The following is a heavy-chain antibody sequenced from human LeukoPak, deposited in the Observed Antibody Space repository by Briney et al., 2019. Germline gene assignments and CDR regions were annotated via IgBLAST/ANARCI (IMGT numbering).Heavy chain of an antibody. D-gene: IGHD6-19*01. Sequence: SETLSLTCTVSGGSISSYWWSWIRKPPGKGLEWVGYIYYVGSTNYNPSLESRGIISLDTSKKQFSLKARSVPAADTAIYHCAASYGIYRGGSSGGIDHWGQGPLVNVSS. V-gene: IGHV4-59*01. CDR3: AASYGIYRGGSSGGIDH. CDR1: GGSISSYW. J-gene: IGHJ4*02. CDR2: IYYVGST.